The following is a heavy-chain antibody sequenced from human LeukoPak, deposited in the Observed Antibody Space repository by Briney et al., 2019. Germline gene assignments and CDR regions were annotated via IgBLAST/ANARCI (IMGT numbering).Heavy chain of an antibody. CDR1: GGSISSSAW. V-gene: IGHV4-4*02. CDR3: ARDLGSSWFEPLDY. Sequence: SGTLSLTCAVSGGSISSSAWWSWVRQPPGKGLEWIGEVYHSGSTNYNSFLKSRVTISVDKSKNQFSLKLTSATAADTAVYYCARDLGSSWFEPLDYWGQGILVIVSS. D-gene: IGHD6-13*01. CDR2: VYHSGST. J-gene: IGHJ4*02.